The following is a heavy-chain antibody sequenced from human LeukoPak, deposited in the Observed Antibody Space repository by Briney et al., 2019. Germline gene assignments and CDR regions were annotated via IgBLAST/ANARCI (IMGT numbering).Heavy chain of an antibody. J-gene: IGHJ5*02. V-gene: IGHV4-39*01. CDR3: ARHPPYGYFSGGDWFDP. CDR1: GGSISSSSYY. D-gene: IGHD5-18*01. Sequence: SETLSLTCTVSGGSISSSSYYWGWLRQPPGKGLEWIGSIYYSGSTYYNPSLKSRVTISVDTSKNQFSLKLSSVTAADTAVYYCARHPPYGYFSGGDWFDPWGQGTLVTVSS. CDR2: IYYSGST.